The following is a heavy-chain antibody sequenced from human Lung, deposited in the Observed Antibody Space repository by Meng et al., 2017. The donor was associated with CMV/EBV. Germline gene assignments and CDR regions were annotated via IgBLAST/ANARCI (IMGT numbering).Heavy chain of an antibody. CDR3: ARDRGRYGMDV. V-gene: IGHV1-46*01. Sequence: AXVXVSCKASGYTFTSYYMHWVRQAPGQGLEWMGIINPSGGSTSYAQKFQGRVTMTRDTSTSTVYMELSSLRAEDTAVYYCARDRGRYGMDVWGQGTTVTVSS. CDR2: INPSGGST. J-gene: IGHJ6*02. CDR1: GYTFTSYY.